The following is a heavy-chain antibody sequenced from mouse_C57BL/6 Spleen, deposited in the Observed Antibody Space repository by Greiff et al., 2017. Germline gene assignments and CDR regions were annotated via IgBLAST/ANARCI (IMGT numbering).Heavy chain of an antibody. J-gene: IGHJ3*01. Sequence: EVQLQQSGPGLVKPSQSLSLTCSVTGYSITSGYYWNWIRQFPGNKLEWMGYISYDGSNNYNPSLKNRISITRDTSTNQFFLKLNSVTTEATATYYCAGDPRSGTGFAYWGQGTLVTVSS. CDR2: ISYDGSN. CDR3: AGDPRSGTGFAY. V-gene: IGHV3-6*01. D-gene: IGHD3-3*01. CDR1: GYSITSGYY.